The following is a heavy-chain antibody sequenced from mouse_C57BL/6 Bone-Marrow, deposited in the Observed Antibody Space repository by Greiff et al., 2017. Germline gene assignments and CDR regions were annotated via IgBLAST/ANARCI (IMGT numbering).Heavy chain of an antibody. Sequence: QVQLKQSGAELARPGASVKLSCKASGYTFTSYGISWVKQRPGQGLEWIGEIYPRSGNTYYNEKFKGKATLTADKASSTAYMELRSLTSEDSAVYFDARGGYYAMDYGGRGTSITGSA. J-gene: IGHJ4*01. CDR2: IYPRSGNT. V-gene: IGHV1-81*01. CDR1: GYTFTSYG. CDR3: ARGGYYAMDY.